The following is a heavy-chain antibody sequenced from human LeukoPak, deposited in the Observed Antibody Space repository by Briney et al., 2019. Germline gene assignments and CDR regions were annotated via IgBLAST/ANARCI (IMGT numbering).Heavy chain of an antibody. V-gene: IGHV3-7*01. CDR3: AREVRAVSGYDY. J-gene: IGHJ4*02. D-gene: IGHD3-10*01. CDR2: IKQDGSEK. CDR1: GFTFSSYW. Sequence: GSPRLSCAAPGFTFSSYWMSWVRPAPGEGMEWVANIKQDGSEKYYVDSVKGRFTISRDNAKNSLYLQMNSLRAEDTAVYYCAREVRAVSGYDYWGQGTLVTVSS.